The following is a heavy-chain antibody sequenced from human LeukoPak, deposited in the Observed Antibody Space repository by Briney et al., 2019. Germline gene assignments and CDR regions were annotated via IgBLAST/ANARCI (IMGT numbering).Heavy chain of an antibody. CDR1: GFTFDAYA. CDR3: AREGIIWGTYRYFDY. CDR2: ITSSSSTI. J-gene: IGHJ4*02. V-gene: IGHV3-48*01. Sequence: GGSLRLSCAACGFTFDAYAMNWVRQAQGKGVEWLSYITSSSSTIYYADSVKGRFTISRDNAKNSLYLQMNSLRAEDTAVYYCAREGIIWGTYRYFDYWGQGTLVTVSS. D-gene: IGHD3-16*02.